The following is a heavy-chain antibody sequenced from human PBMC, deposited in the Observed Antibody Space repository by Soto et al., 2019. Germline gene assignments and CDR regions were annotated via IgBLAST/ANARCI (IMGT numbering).Heavy chain of an antibody. V-gene: IGHV4-59*08. J-gene: IGHJ5*02. CDR3: ARLRNTMVRGVISNWFDP. CDR1: GGSISSYY. D-gene: IGHD3-10*01. CDR2: IYYSGST. Sequence: PSETLSLTCTVSGGSISSYYWSWIRQPPGKGLEWIGYIYYSGSTNYNPSLKSRVTISVDTSKNQFSLKLSSVTAADTAVYYCARLRNTMVRGVISNWFDPWGQGTLVTVSS.